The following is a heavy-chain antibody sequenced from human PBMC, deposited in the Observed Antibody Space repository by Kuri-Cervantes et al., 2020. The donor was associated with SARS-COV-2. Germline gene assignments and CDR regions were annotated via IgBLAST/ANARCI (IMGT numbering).Heavy chain of an antibody. D-gene: IGHD3-3*01. CDR3: ARAGYDFWSGYPNYYYYGMDV. CDR1: GFTVSSNY. CDR2: IYSGGST. Sequence: GGSLRLSCAASGFTVSSNYMSWVRQAPGKGLEWVSVIYSGGSTYYADSVKGRFTISRDNSKNTLYLQMNSLRAEDTAVYYCARAGYDFWSGYPNYYYYGMDVWGQGNTVNVSS. J-gene: IGHJ6*02. V-gene: IGHV3-53*01.